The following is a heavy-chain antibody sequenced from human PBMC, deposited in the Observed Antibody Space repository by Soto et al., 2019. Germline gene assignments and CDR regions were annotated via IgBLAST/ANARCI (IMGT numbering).Heavy chain of an antibody. D-gene: IGHD1-7*01. V-gene: IGHV5-10-1*01. CDR2: IDPSDSYT. J-gene: IGHJ5*02. Sequence: GESLKISCKGSGYSFTSYWISWVCQMPGKGLEWMGRIDPSDSYTNYSPSFQGHVTISADKSISTAYLQWSSLKASDTAMYYCAITGTPTAPVWFDPWGQGTLVTVSS. CDR1: GYSFTSYW. CDR3: AITGTPTAPVWFDP.